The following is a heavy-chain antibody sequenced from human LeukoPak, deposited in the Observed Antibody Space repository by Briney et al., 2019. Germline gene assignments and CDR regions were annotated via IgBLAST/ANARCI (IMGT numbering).Heavy chain of an antibody. CDR2: IYHSGST. V-gene: IGHV4-38-2*02. D-gene: IGHD5-18*01. J-gene: IGHJ5*02. CDR1: GYSISSGYY. CDR3: ARVLRGVGYSSAMVTFNWFDP. Sequence: SETLSLTCTVSGYSISSGYYWGWIRQPPGKGLEWIGSIYHSGSTYYNPSLKSRVTISVDTSKNQFSLKLSSVTASDTAVYYCARVLRGVGYSSAMVTFNWFDPWGQGTLVTVSS.